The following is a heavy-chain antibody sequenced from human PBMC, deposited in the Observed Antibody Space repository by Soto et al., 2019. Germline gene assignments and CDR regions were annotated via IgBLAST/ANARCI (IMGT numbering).Heavy chain of an antibody. CDR3: VRLYGYCIRNSCHGHYAMDV. CDR1: GGSISSDSYY. D-gene: IGHD2-2*01. Sequence: SETLSLTCTVSGGSISSDSYYWGWIRQSPEKGLEWIASISYSGSTYYNPTLKSRLIISVDTSKSQFSLKLSSVTAADTAVYYCVRLYGYCIRNSCHGHYAMDVWGQGTTVT. J-gene: IGHJ6*02. V-gene: IGHV4-39*01. CDR2: ISYSGST.